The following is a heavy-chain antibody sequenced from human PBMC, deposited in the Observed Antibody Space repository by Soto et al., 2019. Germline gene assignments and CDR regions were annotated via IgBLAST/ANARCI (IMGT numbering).Heavy chain of an antibody. J-gene: IGHJ4*02. Sequence: SETLSLTCTVSGGSISSGGYYWSWIRQHPGKGLEWIGYIYYSGSTYYNPSLKSRVTISVDTSKNQFSLKLSSVTAADTAVYYCAREHSDSSGYYYNYWGQGTLVTVSS. D-gene: IGHD3-22*01. V-gene: IGHV4-31*03. CDR1: GGSISSGGYY. CDR3: AREHSDSSGYYYNY. CDR2: IYYSGST.